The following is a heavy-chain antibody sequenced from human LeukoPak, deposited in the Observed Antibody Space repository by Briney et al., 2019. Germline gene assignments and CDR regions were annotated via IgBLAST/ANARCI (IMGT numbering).Heavy chain of an antibody. CDR1: GGSFSAYY. CDR3: ARRGSGWYSPFDP. CDR2: INHSGST. V-gene: IGHV4-34*01. J-gene: IGHJ5*02. D-gene: IGHD6-19*01. Sequence: SETLSLTCAVYGGSFSAYYWSWIRQPPGKGLEWIGEINHSGSTNYNPSLKSRVTISVDTSKNQFSLKLSSVTAADTAVYYCARRGSGWYSPFDPWGQGTLVTVSS.